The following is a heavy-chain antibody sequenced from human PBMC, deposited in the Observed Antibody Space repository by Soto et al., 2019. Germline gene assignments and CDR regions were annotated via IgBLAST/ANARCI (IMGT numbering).Heavy chain of an antibody. CDR3: ARGLGYCSGGSCPFDY. CDR2: IYYSGST. V-gene: IGHV4-59*01. D-gene: IGHD2-15*01. Sequence: TSETLSLTCTVSGGSISSYYWSWIRQPPGKGLEWIGYIYYSGSTNYNPSLKSRVTISVDTSKNQFSLKLSSVTAADTAVYYCARGLGYCSGGSCPFDYWGQGTLVTVSS. J-gene: IGHJ4*02. CDR1: GGSISSYY.